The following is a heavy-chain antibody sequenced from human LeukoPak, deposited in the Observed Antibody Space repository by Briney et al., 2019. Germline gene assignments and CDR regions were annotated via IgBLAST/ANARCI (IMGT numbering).Heavy chain of an antibody. D-gene: IGHD4-23*01. Sequence: SETLSLTCTVSGGSISSSSYYWGWIRQPPGKGLEWIGSIYYSGSTYYNPSLKSRVTISVDTSKNQFSLKLSSVTAADTAVYYCARGLYGGWFDPWGQGTLVTVSS. CDR2: IYYSGST. J-gene: IGHJ5*02. CDR1: GGSISSSSYY. CDR3: ARGLYGGWFDP. V-gene: IGHV4-39*07.